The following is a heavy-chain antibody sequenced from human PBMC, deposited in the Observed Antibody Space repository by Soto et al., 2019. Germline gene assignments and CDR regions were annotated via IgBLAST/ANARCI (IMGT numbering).Heavy chain of an antibody. CDR1: GGSISSYY. CDR2: IYYSGST. J-gene: IGHJ4*02. D-gene: IGHD2-15*01. CDR3: ARLGGSGHFPRYYFDY. Sequence: PSETLSLTCTVSGGSISSYYWSWIRQPPGKGLEWIGYIYYSGSTNYNPSLKSRVTISVDTSKNQFSLKLSSVTAGDTAVYYCARLGGSGHFPRYYFDYWGQGTLVTVS. V-gene: IGHV4-59*08.